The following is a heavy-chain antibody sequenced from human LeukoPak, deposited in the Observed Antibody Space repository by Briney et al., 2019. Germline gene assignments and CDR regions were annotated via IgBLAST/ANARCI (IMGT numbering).Heavy chain of an antibody. V-gene: IGHV4-38-2*02. CDR2: ITNSGST. D-gene: IGHD4-23*01. CDR3: ARDLRDYGGNSDAFDI. J-gene: IGHJ3*02. Sequence: GSLRLSCVASGFTFSTYTMGWVRQAPGKGLEWIGSITNSGSTYYNPSLTSRVTISVDTSKNQFSLKLSSVTAADTAVYYCARDLRDYGGNSDAFDIWGQGTMVTVSS. CDR1: GFTFSTYT.